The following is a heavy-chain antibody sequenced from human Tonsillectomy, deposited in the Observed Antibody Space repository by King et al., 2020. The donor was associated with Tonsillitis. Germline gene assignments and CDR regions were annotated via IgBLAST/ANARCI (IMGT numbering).Heavy chain of an antibody. CDR3: TIQTSGWRGDFDS. CDR1: GFSVSKNY. J-gene: IGHJ4*02. V-gene: IGHV3-53*04. D-gene: IGHD6-19*01. CDR2: IYSGGST. Sequence: VQLVESGGGLVQPGASLRLSCSASGFSVSKNYMSWVRQAPGKGLEWVSVIYSGGSTYYAGPVKGRFTISRHNSDNTLYLQMNSLRTEDTAVYYCTIQTSGWRGDFDSWGQGTLVTVSS.